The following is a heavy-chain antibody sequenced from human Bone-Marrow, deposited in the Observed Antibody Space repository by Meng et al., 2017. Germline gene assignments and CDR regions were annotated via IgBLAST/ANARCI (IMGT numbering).Heavy chain of an antibody. CDR1: GYTFSTCG. J-gene: IGHJ6*02. Sequence: GESLKISCKASGYTFSTCGITWVRQAPGQGLEWMGWISGYNGNTNYAQKLQGRVTMTTDTSTSTAYMELRSLRSDDTAVYYCARDGFDWFTDYYYYGMDVWGQGTTVTVSS. V-gene: IGHV1-18*04. CDR2: ISGYNGNT. CDR3: ARDGFDWFTDYYYYGMDV. D-gene: IGHD3-9*01.